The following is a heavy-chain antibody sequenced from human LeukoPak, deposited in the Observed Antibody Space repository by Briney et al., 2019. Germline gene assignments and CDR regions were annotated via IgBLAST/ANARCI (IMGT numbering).Heavy chain of an antibody. Sequence: SETLSLTCAVSGYSISSGYYWGWIRQPPGKGLEWIGSIYHSGSTYYNPSLKSRVTISVDTSKNQFSLKLSSVTAADTAVYYCASVSSIAVAGFDYWGQGTLVTVSS. J-gene: IGHJ4*02. CDR2: IYHSGST. D-gene: IGHD6-19*01. CDR3: ASVSSIAVAGFDY. V-gene: IGHV4-38-2*01. CDR1: GYSISSGYY.